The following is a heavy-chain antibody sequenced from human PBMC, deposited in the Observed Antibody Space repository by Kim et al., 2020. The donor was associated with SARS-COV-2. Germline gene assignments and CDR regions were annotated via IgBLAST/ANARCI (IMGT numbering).Heavy chain of an antibody. CDR1: GFTFSSYA. Sequence: GGSLRLSCAASGFTFSSYAMSWVRQAPGKGLEWVSAISGSGGSTYYADSVKGRFTISRDNSKNTLYLQMNSLRAEDTAVYYCAKDSYSSSWYIGFDPWGQGTLVTVSS. CDR3: AKDSYSSSWYIGFDP. J-gene: IGHJ5*02. D-gene: IGHD6-13*01. V-gene: IGHV3-23*01. CDR2: ISGSGGST.